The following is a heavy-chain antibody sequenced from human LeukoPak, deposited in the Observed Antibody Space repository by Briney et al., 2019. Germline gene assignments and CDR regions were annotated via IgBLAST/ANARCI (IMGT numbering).Heavy chain of an antibody. CDR2: IYYSGST. CDR1: GGSISSSSYY. V-gene: IGHV4-39*07. D-gene: IGHD2/OR15-2a*01. Sequence: SETLSLTCTVSGGSISSSSYYWGWIRQPPGKGLEWIGSIYYSGSTYYNPSLKSRVTISVDTSKNQFSLKLSSVTAADTAVYYCARGLRGFLLFDYRGQGTLVTVSS. CDR3: ARGLRGFLLFDY. J-gene: IGHJ4*02.